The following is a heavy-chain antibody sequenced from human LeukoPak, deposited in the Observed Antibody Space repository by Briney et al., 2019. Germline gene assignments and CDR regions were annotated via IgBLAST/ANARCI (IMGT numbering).Heavy chain of an antibody. Sequence: GASLKISFKGSGYSFTSYWIGWVRQLPGKGLEWMGISYPGDSDTRYSACFQGQVTISADKFISTAYVQWSSLEASDTGIYDGARGGVDNRCFDYWGQGSLVTVSS. CDR3: ARGGVDNRCFDY. CDR2: SYPGDSDT. CDR1: GYSFTSYW. D-gene: IGHD1-14*01. V-gene: IGHV5-51*01. J-gene: IGHJ4*02.